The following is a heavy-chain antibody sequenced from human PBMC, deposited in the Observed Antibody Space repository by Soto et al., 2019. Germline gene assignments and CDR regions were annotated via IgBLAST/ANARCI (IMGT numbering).Heavy chain of an antibody. CDR3: ARVDYDQGWDVDI. D-gene: IGHD3-22*01. CDR2: IYYSGST. CDR1: GGSISSGGYY. Sequence: SETLSLTCTVSGGSISSGGYYWSWIRQHPGEGLEWIGYIYYSGSTYYNPSLKSRVTISVDTSKNQFSLKLSSVTAADTAVYYCARVDYDQGWDVDIWGQGTMVS. J-gene: IGHJ3*02. V-gene: IGHV4-31*03.